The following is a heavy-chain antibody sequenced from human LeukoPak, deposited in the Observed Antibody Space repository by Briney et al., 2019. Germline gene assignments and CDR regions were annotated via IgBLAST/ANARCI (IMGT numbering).Heavy chain of an antibody. J-gene: IGHJ4*02. Sequence: GGSLRLSCAASGFTFSSYWMHWVRQAPGKGLVWVSRMNRGGSSTSYADTVKGRFTISRDNAKNTLYLQMNSLRAEDTAVYYCARSGGDSNVLLWFGEQYSFDYWGQGTLVTV. CDR1: GFTFSSYW. CDR3: ARSGGDSNVLLWFGEQYSFDY. CDR2: MNRGGSST. D-gene: IGHD3-10*01. V-gene: IGHV3-74*01.